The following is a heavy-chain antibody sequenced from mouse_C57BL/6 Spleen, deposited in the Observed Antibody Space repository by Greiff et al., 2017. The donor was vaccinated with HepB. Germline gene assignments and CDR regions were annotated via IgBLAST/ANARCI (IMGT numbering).Heavy chain of an antibody. J-gene: IGHJ1*03. CDR1: GYTFTEYT. V-gene: IGHV1-62-2*01. D-gene: IGHD1-1*01. CDR3: ARQYYGSSYWYFDV. Sequence: LVKPGASVKLSCQASGYTFTEYTIHWVKQRSGQGLEWIGWFYPGSGSIKYNEKFKDKATLTADKSSSTVYMELSRLTSEDSAVYFCARQYYGSSYWYFDVWGTGTTVTVSS. CDR2: FYPGSGSI.